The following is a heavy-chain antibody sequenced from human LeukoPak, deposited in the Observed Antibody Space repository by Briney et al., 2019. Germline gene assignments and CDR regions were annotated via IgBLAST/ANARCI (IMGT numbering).Heavy chain of an antibody. D-gene: IGHD2-2*01. V-gene: IGHV3-30-3*01. Sequence: GGSLRLSCAASGFTFSSYAMHWVRQAPGKGLEWVAVISYDGSNKYYADSVKGRFTISRDNSKNTLYLQMNSLRAEDTAVYYCARAPPMYQLLLRWGNEIDYWGQGTLVTVSS. CDR1: GFTFSSYA. CDR3: ARAPPMYQLLLRWGNEIDY. CDR2: ISYDGSNK. J-gene: IGHJ4*02.